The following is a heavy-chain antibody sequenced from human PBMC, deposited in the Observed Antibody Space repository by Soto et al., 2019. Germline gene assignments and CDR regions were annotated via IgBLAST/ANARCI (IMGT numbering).Heavy chain of an antibody. CDR1: GGSISSYY. J-gene: IGHJ5*02. CDR3: ARVLGTTSLVWFDP. V-gene: IGHV4-59*01. CDR2: IYYSGST. Sequence: SETLSLTCTVSGGSISSYYWSWIRQPPGKGLEWIGYIYYSGSTNYNPSLKSRVTISVDTSKNQFSLKLSSVTAADTAVYYCARVLGTTSLVWFDPWGQGTLVTVYS. D-gene: IGHD1-7*01.